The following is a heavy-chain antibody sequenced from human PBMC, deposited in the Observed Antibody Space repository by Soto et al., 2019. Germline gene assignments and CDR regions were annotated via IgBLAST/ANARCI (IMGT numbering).Heavy chain of an antibody. CDR1: GFSVSTNF. CDR3: VSYPGYYGSGRHTFLRSPKKIDY. J-gene: IGHJ4*02. D-gene: IGHD3-10*01. V-gene: IGHV3-66*02. Sequence: PGGSLRLSCAASGFSVSTNFMSWVRQAPGKGPEWVSTIYRGDSTYYADSVKGRFTISRDNSKNTLYLQMNSRRAEDTAVYYCVSYPGYYGSGRHTFLRSPKKIDYWGQGTLVTVSS. CDR2: IYRGDST.